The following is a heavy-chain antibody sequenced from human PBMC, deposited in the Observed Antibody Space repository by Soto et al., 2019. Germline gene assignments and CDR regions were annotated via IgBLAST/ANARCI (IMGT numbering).Heavy chain of an antibody. Sequence: SETLSLTCTVSGGSISSYYWSWIRQPPGKGLEWIGYIYYSGSTNYNPSLKSRVTISVDTSKNQFSLKLSSVTAADTAVYYCARGWSGYNDYWGQGTLVTVSS. CDR1: GGSISSYY. CDR2: IYYSGST. CDR3: ARGWSGYNDY. D-gene: IGHD3-3*01. V-gene: IGHV4-59*01. J-gene: IGHJ4*02.